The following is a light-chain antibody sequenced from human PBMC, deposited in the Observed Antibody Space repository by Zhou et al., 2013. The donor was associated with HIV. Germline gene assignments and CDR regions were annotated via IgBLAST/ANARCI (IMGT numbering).Light chain of an antibody. J-gene: IGKJ4*01. CDR2: GAS. CDR1: QSVSSNY. Sequence: IVLTQSPDTLSLSPGERVTLSCRANQSVSSNYLVWYQQKPGQAPRLLIYGASSRATGIPERFSGSGSGTDFTLTISRLEPEDFAVYYCQQYGNSPVTFGGGTKVEIK. CDR3: QQYGNSPVT. V-gene: IGKV3-20*01.